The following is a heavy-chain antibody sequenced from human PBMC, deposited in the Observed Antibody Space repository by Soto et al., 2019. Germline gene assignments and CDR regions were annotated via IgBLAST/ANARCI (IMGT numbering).Heavy chain of an antibody. J-gene: IGHJ3*01. CDR3: AAYCSGGGCPPGPWN. V-gene: IGHV1-46*03. CDR1: GYSFTTYY. CDR2: INPNGGTT. D-gene: IGHD2-15*01. Sequence: QVVQSGAEVRKPGASVKVSCKASGYSFTTYYIHWFRQAPGQGLEWMAIINPNGGTTNYVQKFQGGVIVTRDMSASTEYMELGSLRSDDTAIYYCAAYCSGGGCPPGPWNWGRGTMVTVSS.